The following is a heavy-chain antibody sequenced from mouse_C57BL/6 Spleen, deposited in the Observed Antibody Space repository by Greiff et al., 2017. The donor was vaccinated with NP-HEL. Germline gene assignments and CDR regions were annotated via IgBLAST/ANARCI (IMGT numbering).Heavy chain of an antibody. D-gene: IGHD2-10*02. CDR3: TRTPSNYFDY. CDR2: ISSGGDYI. CDR1: GFTFSSYA. J-gene: IGHJ2*01. Sequence: EVKLMESGEGLVKPGGSLKLSCAASGFTFSSYAMSWVRQTPEKRLEWVAYISSGGDYIYYADTVKGRFTISRDNARNTLYLQMSSLKSEDTAMYYCTRTPSNYFDYWGQGTTLTVSS. V-gene: IGHV5-9-1*02.